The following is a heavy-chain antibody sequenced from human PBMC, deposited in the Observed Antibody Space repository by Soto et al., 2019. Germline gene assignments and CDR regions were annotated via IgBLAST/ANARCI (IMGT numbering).Heavy chain of an antibody. CDR2: TNSDGTDS. Sequence: VQLVESGGIGVQTGGSLRLSCAAAGFDFEDYAMHWVRQVPGKGLEWVSLTNSDGTDSYYVDSVKGRFTISRDNAKTTLYLQVDRLRPEDTALYFCAKSLYYYDSSPLDHWGQGTLVTVSS. CDR1: GFDFEDYA. CDR3: AKSLYYYDSSPLDH. V-gene: IGHV3-43D*04. D-gene: IGHD3-22*01. J-gene: IGHJ4*02.